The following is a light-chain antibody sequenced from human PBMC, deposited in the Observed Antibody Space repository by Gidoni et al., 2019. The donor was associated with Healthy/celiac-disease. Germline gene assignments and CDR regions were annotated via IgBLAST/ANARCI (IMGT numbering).Light chain of an antibody. V-gene: IGLV3-25*03. CDR1: ALPKQY. CDR3: QSADSSGTYVV. CDR2: KDS. J-gene: IGLJ2*01. Sequence: SYELTQPPSVTVSPGQTARITCSGDALPKQYAYWYQQKPGQAPVLVIYKDSERPSGNPERFSCSSSGTTVTLTISGVQAEDEADYYCQSADSSGTYVVFGGGTKLTVL.